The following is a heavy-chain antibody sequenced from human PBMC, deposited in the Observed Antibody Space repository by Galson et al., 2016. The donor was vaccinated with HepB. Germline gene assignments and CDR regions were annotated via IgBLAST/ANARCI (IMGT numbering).Heavy chain of an antibody. CDR2: INHSGIT. CDR1: GGSFRDYS. CDR3: ARAYFSSSNCPLYY. D-gene: IGHD7-27*01. Sequence: SETLSLTCTVYGGSFRDYSWTWIRQPPGKGLEWIGEINHSGITNYNPSLQSRVIMSLDASKNHFSLILSSVTAADTAIYYCARAYFSSSNCPLYYWGQGTLVIVSS. V-gene: IGHV4-34*01. J-gene: IGHJ4*02.